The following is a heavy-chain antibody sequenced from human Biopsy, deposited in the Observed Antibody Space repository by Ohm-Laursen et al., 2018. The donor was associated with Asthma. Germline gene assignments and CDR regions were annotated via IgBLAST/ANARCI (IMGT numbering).Heavy chain of an antibody. V-gene: IGHV1-24*01. CDR1: GYSLTDLS. CDR2: HDHEEGGT. J-gene: IGHJ4*02. Sequence: ASVEVSCKISGYSLTDLSMHWVRQAPGQGLEWMGGHDHEEGGTVNARRSQGRVTMTEDTSTDTAYMELSSLSSDDTAVYYCASDFPKDYVRYNFQFWGQGTLVTVSS. CDR3: ASDFPKDYVRYNFQF. D-gene: IGHD4-17*01.